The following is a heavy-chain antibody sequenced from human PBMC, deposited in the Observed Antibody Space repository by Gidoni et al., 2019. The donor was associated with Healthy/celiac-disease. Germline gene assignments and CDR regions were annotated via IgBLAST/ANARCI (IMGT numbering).Heavy chain of an antibody. Sequence: QLQLQESGSGLVKPSQTLSLTCAVSGGSISSGGYSWSWIRQPPGKGLEWIGYIYHSGSTYYNPSLKSRVTISVDRSKNQFSLNLSSLTAADTAVYYCAGSWELFSFDYWGQGTLVTVSS. CDR3: AGSWELFSFDY. CDR2: IYHSGST. V-gene: IGHV4-30-2*01. J-gene: IGHJ4*02. CDR1: GGSISSGGYS. D-gene: IGHD1-26*01.